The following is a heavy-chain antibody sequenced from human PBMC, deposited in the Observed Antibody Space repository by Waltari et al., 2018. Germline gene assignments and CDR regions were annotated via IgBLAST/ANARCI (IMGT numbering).Heavy chain of an antibody. CDR3: VSTGANGYNLLGWFDP. CDR1: GGTFSSYA. J-gene: IGHJ5*02. Sequence: QVQLVQSGAEVKKPGSSVKVSCKASGGTFSSYAISWVRQAPGQGLEWMGRIIPIFGTANYAQKFQGRVTITADKSTSTAYMELSSLRSEDTAVYYCVSTGANGYNLLGWFDPWGQGTLVTVSS. D-gene: IGHD5-12*01. CDR2: IIPIFGTA. V-gene: IGHV1-69*08.